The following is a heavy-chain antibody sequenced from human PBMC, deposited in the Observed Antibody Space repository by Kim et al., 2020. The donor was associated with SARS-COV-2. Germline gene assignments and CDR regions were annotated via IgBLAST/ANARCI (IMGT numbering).Heavy chain of an antibody. CDR3: ARFGIGVNIARS. J-gene: IGHJ5*02. Sequence: SETLSLTCAVYGGSFSGYYWSWIRQPPGTGLEWIGEINHSGSTNYNPSLKSRVTISVDTSKNQFSLKLSSVTAADTAVYYCARFGIGVNIARSWGQGTLVTVSS. V-gene: IGHV4-34*01. CDR2: INHSGST. CDR1: GGSFSGYY. D-gene: IGHD3-16*01.